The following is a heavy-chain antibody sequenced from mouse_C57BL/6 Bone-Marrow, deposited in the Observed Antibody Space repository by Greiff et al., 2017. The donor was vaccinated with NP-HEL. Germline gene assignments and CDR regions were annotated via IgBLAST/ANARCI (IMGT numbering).Heavy chain of an antibody. J-gene: IGHJ3*01. CDR2: ISSGGSYT. Sequence: EVKVVESGGDLVKPGGSLKLSCAASGFTFSSYGMSWVRQTPDKRLEWVATISSGGSYTYYPDSVKGRFTISRDNAKNTLYLQMSSLKSEDTAMYYCARRPYYYGSSPFAYWGQGTLVTVSA. CDR1: GFTFSSYG. V-gene: IGHV5-6*02. D-gene: IGHD1-1*01. CDR3: ARRPYYYGSSPFAY.